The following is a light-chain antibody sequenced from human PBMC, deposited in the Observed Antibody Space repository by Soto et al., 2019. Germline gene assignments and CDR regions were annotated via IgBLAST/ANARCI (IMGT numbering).Light chain of an antibody. CDR1: QSVSSSY. Sequence: EIVLTQSPGTLSLSPGERGTLSCRASQSVSSSYLAWYQQKPGQAPRLLIYGASTRATGIPARSSGSRSGTEFTLSISSLQSEDSAVYYCQQYNNWPPITFGPGTRREI. CDR2: GAS. J-gene: IGKJ5*01. V-gene: IGKV3D-15*01. CDR3: QQYNNWPPIT.